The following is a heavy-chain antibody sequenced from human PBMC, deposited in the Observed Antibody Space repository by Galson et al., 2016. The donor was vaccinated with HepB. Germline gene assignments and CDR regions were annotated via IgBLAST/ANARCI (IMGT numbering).Heavy chain of an antibody. V-gene: IGHV1-2*02. CDR1: GYSFTGYY. J-gene: IGHJ4*02. CDR2: INPNSGGT. CDR3: ARDLVITASGAEDY. Sequence: SVKVSCKASGYSFTGYYIHWVRQAAGQGLEWMGWINPNSGGTNYAQKFQGRVTLTRDTSLSTAYMELSSLRSDDTAVYYCARDLVITASGAEDYWGQGTLVTVSS. D-gene: IGHD2/OR15-2a*01.